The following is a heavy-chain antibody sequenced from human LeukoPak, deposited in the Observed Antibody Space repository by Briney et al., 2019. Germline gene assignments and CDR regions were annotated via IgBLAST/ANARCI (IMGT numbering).Heavy chain of an antibody. Sequence: PSETLSLTCTVSGGSISSSSYYWGWIRQPPGKGLEWIGEINHSGSTNYNPSLKSRVTISVDTSKNQFSLKLSSVTAADTAVYYCARWVRGVIIVWNWFDPWGQGTLVTVSS. CDR3: ARWVRGVIIVWNWFDP. D-gene: IGHD3-10*01. CDR1: GGSISSSSYY. J-gene: IGHJ5*02. V-gene: IGHV4-39*07. CDR2: INHSGST.